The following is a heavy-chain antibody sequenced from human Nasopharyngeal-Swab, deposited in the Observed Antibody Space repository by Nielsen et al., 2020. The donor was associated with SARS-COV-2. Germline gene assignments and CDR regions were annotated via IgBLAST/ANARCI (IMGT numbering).Heavy chain of an antibody. CDR2: IYYSGTS. CDR1: GDSISFYY. D-gene: IGHD1-26*01. CDR3: ARGRGTEFPEVNIWFDT. V-gene: IGHV4-59*13. J-gene: IGHJ5*02. Sequence: SDTLSPTCTVSGDSISFYYWTWIRQPPGKGLEWIGYIYYSGTSNYNPSLKSRVTISVDTSKNQFSLNLSSVTAADTAVYYCARGRGTEFPEVNIWFDTWGQGTLVTVSS.